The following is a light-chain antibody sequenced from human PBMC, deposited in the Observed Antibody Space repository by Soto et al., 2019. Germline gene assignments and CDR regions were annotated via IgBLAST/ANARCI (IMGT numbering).Light chain of an antibody. V-gene: IGKV3-20*01. CDR3: QQYGSSSFT. J-gene: IGKJ3*01. CDR2: GAS. Sequence: EIGLTQSPGTLSLSPGERATLSCRASQSVSSSDLAWYQQKSGQAPRLLIYGASSRATGIPDRFSGSGSGTDFTLTISRLEPEDFAVYYCQQYGSSSFTFGPGTKVEIK. CDR1: QSVSSSD.